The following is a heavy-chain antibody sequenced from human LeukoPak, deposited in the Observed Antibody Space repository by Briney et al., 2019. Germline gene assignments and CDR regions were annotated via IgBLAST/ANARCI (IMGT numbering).Heavy chain of an antibody. J-gene: IGHJ4*02. V-gene: IGHV4-59*08. Sequence: SETLSLTCTVSGGSISSHYWSWIRQPPGKGLEWIGYIYYSGSTNYNPSLKSRVTISVDTSKNQFSLKLSSVTAADTAVYYCARHSTYDFRRTDYFDYWGQGTLVTVSS. CDR3: ARHSTYDFRRTDYFDY. CDR1: GGSISSHY. CDR2: IYYSGST. D-gene: IGHD3-3*01.